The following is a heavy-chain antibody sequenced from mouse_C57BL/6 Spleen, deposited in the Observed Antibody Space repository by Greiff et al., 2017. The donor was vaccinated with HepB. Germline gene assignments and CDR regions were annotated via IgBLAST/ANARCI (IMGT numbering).Heavy chain of an antibody. CDR3: TSYYSNYGGYFDY. CDR1: GYTFTDYE. J-gene: IGHJ2*01. CDR2: IDPETGGT. Sequence: QVQLQQSGAELVRPGASVTLSCKASGYTFTDYEMHWVKQTPVHGLEWIGAIDPETGGTAYNQKFKGKAILTADKSSSTAYMELRSLTSEDSAVYYWTSYYSNYGGYFDYWGQGTTLTVSS. D-gene: IGHD2-5*01. V-gene: IGHV1-15*01.